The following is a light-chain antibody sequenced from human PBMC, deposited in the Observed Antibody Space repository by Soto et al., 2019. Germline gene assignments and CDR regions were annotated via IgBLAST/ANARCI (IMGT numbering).Light chain of an antibody. Sequence: ALTQPASVSGSPGQSITISCTGTSSDVGNYKYVSWYQQHPGKAPKLMIYEVSNRPSGGSNRFSGSKSGNTASLTISGLQAEDETDYYCFPYTSSGTYVFGTGTKLTVL. V-gene: IGLV2-14*01. CDR3: FPYTSSGTYV. CDR2: EVS. J-gene: IGLJ1*01. CDR1: SSDVGNYKY.